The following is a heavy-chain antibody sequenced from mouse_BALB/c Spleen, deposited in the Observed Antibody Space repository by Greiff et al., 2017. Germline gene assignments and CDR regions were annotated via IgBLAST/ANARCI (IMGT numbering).Heavy chain of an antibody. D-gene: IGHD2-10*02. CDR1: GFTFSSYG. Sequence: DVKLVESGGDLVKPGGSLKLSCAASGFTFSSYGMSWVRQTPDKRLEWVATISSGGSYTYYPDSVKGRFTISRDNAKNTLYLQMSSLKSEDTAMYYCARHGTTMYGNPWFAYWGQGTLVTVSA. J-gene: IGHJ3*01. CDR3: ARHGTTMYGNPWFAY. V-gene: IGHV5-6*02. CDR2: ISSGGSYT.